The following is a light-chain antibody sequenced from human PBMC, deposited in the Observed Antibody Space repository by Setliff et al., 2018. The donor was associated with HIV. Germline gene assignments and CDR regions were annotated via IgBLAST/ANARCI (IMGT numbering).Light chain of an antibody. CDR2: EVN. CDR3: SSYTSSSTLESV. V-gene: IGLV2-14*01. CDR1: GSDVGGYPY. J-gene: IGLJ1*01. Sequence: QSVLAQPASVSGSPGQSITISCTGTGSDVGGYPYVSWYQQSPGKAPQLLIYEVNNRPSGVSNRFSGSKSGNTASLTISVLHPEDEAHYYCSSYTSSSTLESVFGTGTKVTVL.